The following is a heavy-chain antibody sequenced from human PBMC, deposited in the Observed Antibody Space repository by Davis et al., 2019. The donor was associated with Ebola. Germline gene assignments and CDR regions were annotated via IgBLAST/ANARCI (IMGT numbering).Heavy chain of an antibody. CDR2: INHSGST. V-gene: IGHV4-34*01. D-gene: IGHD2-2*01. CDR3: ARGRDIVVVPAAIHWFDP. J-gene: IGHJ5*02. CDR1: GGSFSGYY. Sequence: SETLSLTCAVYGGSFSGYYWSWIRQPPGKGLEWIGEINHSGSTNYNPSLKSRVTISVDTSKNQFSLKLSSVTAADTAVYYCARGRDIVVVPAAIHWFDPWGQGTLVTVSS.